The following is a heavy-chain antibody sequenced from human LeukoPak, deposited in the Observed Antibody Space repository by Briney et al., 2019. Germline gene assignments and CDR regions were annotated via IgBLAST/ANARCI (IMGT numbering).Heavy chain of an antibody. CDR3: ARDGLELLHYYYGMDV. CDR1: GGTFSSYA. V-gene: IGHV1-69*13. CDR2: IIPTFGTA. J-gene: IGHJ6*02. D-gene: IGHD1-7*01. Sequence: GASVTVSCTASGGTFSSYAISWVRQAPGQGLEWMGGIIPTFGTANYAQKFQGRVTITADESTSTAYMELSSLRSEDTTVYYCARDGLELLHYYYGMDVWGQGTTVTVSS.